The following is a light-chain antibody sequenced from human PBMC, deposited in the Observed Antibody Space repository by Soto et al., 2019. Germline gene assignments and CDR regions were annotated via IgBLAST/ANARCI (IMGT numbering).Light chain of an antibody. CDR3: QQYNDWPPFT. CDR1: QTVSTN. Sequence: EIVMTQSPATLSVSPGERATLSCRASQTVSTNLAWYQQKPGQAPRLLIYAASTRAPGIPARFSGSGSGTEFTLTISSLQSEEFAVYYCQQYNDWPPFTIGPGTRVDIK. J-gene: IGKJ3*01. V-gene: IGKV3-15*01. CDR2: AAS.